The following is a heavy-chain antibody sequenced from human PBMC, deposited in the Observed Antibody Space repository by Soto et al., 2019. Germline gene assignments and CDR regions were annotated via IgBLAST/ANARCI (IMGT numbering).Heavy chain of an antibody. CDR3: ATYRTISPVAFDI. CDR2: MNLYSGNT. V-gene: IGHV1-8*02. CDR1: GYTFTSYD. J-gene: IGHJ3*02. Sequence: WASVKVSCKASGYTFTSYDFEWVRQATEQGPEWMGWMNLYSGNTGYAERFQGRVTMTRDISTNTAYMELSSLRSEDTAVYYCATYRTISPVAFDIWGPGTMVTVSS. D-gene: IGHD3-9*01.